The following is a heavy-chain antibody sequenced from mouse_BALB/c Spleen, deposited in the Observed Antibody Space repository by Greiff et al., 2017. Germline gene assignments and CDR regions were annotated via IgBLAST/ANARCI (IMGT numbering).Heavy chain of an antibody. Sequence: EVQRVESGPGLVKPSQSLSLTCTVTGYSITSDYAWNWIRQFPGNKLEWMGYISYSGSTSYNPSLKSRISITRDTSKNQFFLQLNSVTTEDTATYYCARYGNYVGDYWGQGTSVTVSS. D-gene: IGHD2-1*01. CDR1: GYSITSDYA. V-gene: IGHV3-2*02. CDR3: ARYGNYVGDY. CDR2: ISYSGST. J-gene: IGHJ4*01.